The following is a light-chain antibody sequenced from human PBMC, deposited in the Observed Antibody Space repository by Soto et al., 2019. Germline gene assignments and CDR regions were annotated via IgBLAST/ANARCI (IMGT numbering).Light chain of an antibody. V-gene: IGLV2-14*01. CDR2: DVS. J-gene: IGLJ1*01. CDR1: SSEVGGYNY. CDR3: SSYTSSSTPYV. Sequence: ALTQPASVSGSPGQSITISCTGTSSEVGGYNYVSWYQQHPGKAPKFMIYDVSNRPAGVSNRFSGSKSGNTASLTISGLQDEDEADYYCSSYTSSSTPYVFGTGTKVTVL.